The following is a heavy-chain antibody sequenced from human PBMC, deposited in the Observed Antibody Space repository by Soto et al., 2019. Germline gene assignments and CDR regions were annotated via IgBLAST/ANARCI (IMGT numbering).Heavy chain of an antibody. D-gene: IGHD2-21*02. CDR3: VRWPLVVVTAYYFDY. CDR1: GYTFTNYG. Sequence: ASVKVSCKASGYTFTNYGISWVRQAPGQGPEWMGWISAYNGNTNYAQNFQGRLTMTTDTSTSTAYMEVRSLTSDDTAVYYCVRWPLVVVTAYYFDYWGPGTLVTVSS. CDR2: ISAYNGNT. V-gene: IGHV1-18*01. J-gene: IGHJ4*02.